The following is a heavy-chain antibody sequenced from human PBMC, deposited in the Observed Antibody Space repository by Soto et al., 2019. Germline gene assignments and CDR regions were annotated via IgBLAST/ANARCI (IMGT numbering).Heavy chain of an antibody. J-gene: IGHJ6*02. D-gene: IGHD3-10*01. Sequence: QVQLVQSGAEVKKPGSSVKVSCKASGGTFSSYAISWVRQAPGQGLEWMGGIIPIFGTANYAQKFQGRVTITADESTSTAYMELSSLRSEDTAVYYCARGGYGSGSPTIGGMDVWGQGTTVTVSS. CDR2: IIPIFGTA. CDR3: ARGGYGSGSPTIGGMDV. V-gene: IGHV1-69*01. CDR1: GGTFSSYA.